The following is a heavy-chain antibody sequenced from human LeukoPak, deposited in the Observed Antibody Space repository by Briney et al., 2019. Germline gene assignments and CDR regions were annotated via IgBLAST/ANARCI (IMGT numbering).Heavy chain of an antibody. Sequence: GGSLRLSCAASGFTFDDYAMHWVRQAPGKGLEGVSGISWNSGSIVYADSVRGRFTISRDNAKNSLYLQMNSLRAEDTALYYCAKAGGPDYYYGMDVWGQGTTVTVSS. CDR2: ISWNSGSI. CDR1: GFTFDDYA. D-gene: IGHD3-10*01. J-gene: IGHJ6*02. CDR3: AKAGGPDYYYGMDV. V-gene: IGHV3-9*01.